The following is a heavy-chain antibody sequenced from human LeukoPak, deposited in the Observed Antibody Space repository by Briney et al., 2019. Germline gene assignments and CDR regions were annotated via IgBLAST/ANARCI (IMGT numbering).Heavy chain of an antibody. V-gene: IGHV6-1*01. CDR1: GDRVSSNSAA. Sequence: SQTLSLTCAISGDRVSSNSAAWNWIRQSPSRGLEWLGRTYYRSKWYYDYALSVKRRIVINPDTSKNQFSLQLNSVTPEDTAVYYCARDQVVPAARDGMDVWGQGTTVTVSS. D-gene: IGHD2-2*01. CDR3: ARDQVVPAARDGMDV. CDR2: TYYRSKWYY. J-gene: IGHJ6*02.